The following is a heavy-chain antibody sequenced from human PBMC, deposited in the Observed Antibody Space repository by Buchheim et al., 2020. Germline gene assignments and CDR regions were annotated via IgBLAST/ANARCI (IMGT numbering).Heavy chain of an antibody. J-gene: IGHJ4*02. CDR1: GFNFRSYE. D-gene: IGHD6-19*01. CDR3: ARGSSGWYIYYFEY. V-gene: IGHV3-48*03. CDR2: ISSSGSTK. Sequence: EVQLVESGGGWVQPGGSLRLSCVASGFNFRSYEMNWVRQAPGKGLEWVSYISSSGSTKYYADSVSGRFTISRDNAKNSLYLEMNSLRAEDTAIYYCARGSSGWYIYYFEYWGQGAL.